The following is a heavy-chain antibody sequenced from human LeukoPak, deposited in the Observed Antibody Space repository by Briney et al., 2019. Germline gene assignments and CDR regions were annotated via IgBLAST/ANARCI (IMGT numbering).Heavy chain of an antibody. Sequence: GGSLRLSCAASGFTFSSYGMHWVRQAPGKGLEWVSYISSSSSYTNYADSVKGRFTISRDNAKNSLYLQMNSLRAEDTAVYYCAAGGYYDFWSVPPGMDVWGQGTTVTVSS. J-gene: IGHJ6*02. CDR2: ISSSSSYT. CDR3: AAGGYYDFWSVPPGMDV. D-gene: IGHD3-3*01. CDR1: GFTFSSYG. V-gene: IGHV3-21*05.